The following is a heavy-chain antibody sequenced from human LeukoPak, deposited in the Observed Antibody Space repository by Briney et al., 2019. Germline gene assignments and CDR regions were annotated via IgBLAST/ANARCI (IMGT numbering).Heavy chain of an antibody. J-gene: IGHJ5*02. V-gene: IGHV1-46*01. CDR2: INPTVGDT. D-gene: IGHD4-17*01. CDR1: GYTLTSYY. Sequence: GASVKVSCKASGYTLTSYYMHWVRQAPGQGLEWMGIINPTVGDTIYAQKFQGRVTMTRDTSTSTVYMELSSLRSEDTAVYYCARDRDYGDSPVDPWGQGTLVTVSS. CDR3: ARDRDYGDSPVDP.